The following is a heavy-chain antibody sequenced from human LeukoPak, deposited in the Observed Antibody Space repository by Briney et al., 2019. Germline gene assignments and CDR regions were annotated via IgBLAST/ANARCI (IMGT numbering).Heavy chain of an antibody. CDR2: IYPDDSDI. Sequence: GESLKISCKASGYKFTSYWIGWVRQMPGKGPEWMGIIYPDDSDIRYSPSFQGQVTISADKSLSTAYLQWSSLKASDSAMYYCARHPYDVFAGYYLDYGGQGTLVTVSS. CDR3: ARHPYDVFAGYYLDY. J-gene: IGHJ4*02. CDR1: GYKFTSYW. V-gene: IGHV5-51*01. D-gene: IGHD3-16*01.